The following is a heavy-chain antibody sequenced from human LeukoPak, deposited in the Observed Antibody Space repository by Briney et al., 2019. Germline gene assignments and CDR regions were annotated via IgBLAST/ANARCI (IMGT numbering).Heavy chain of an antibody. V-gene: IGHV3-48*01. Sequence: GGSLRLSCAASGFTFSSYSMNWVRQAPGKGLEWVSYISSSSSTIYYADSVKGRFTISRDNAKNSLYLQMNSLRAEDTAVYYCARDRGYSSGWFAYWGQGTLVTVSS. CDR2: ISSSSSTI. CDR3: ARDRGYSSGWFAY. CDR1: GFTFSSYS. J-gene: IGHJ5*01. D-gene: IGHD6-19*01.